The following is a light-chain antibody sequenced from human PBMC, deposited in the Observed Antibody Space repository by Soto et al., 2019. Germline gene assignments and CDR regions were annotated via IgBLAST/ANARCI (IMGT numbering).Light chain of an antibody. V-gene: IGKV3-11*01. Sequence: EIVLTQSPGTLSLSPGERATLSCRASQSVGTFFAWYQQKPGQAPRLLIYDASNRATGIPARFSGSGSGTDFTLTISSLQPDDFALYYCQQCNNWPPITFGQGTRLEIK. J-gene: IGKJ5*01. CDR1: QSVGTF. CDR3: QQCNNWPPIT. CDR2: DAS.